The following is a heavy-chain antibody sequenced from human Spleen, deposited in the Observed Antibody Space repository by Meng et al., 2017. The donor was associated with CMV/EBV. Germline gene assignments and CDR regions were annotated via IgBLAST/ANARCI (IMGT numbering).Heavy chain of an antibody. CDR1: GFTVSSNY. Sequence: GESLKISCAASGFTVSSNYMSWVRRAPGKGLAWVSTIYRGGETFYANSVMGRFIISRDNSKNTLYLQMNSLRAEDTAVYYCAKGCSDYRCYIQNWGQGTLVTVSS. V-gene: IGHV3-53*01. D-gene: IGHD2-15*01. CDR2: IYRGGET. J-gene: IGHJ4*02. CDR3: AKGCSDYRCYIQN.